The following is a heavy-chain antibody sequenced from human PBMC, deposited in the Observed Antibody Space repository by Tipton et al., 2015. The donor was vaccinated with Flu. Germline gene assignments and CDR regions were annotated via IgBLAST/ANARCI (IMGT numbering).Heavy chain of an antibody. J-gene: IGHJ5*02. CDR3: ARRDFSSYVSDPNNWFDP. D-gene: IGHD4-11*01. CDR2: IHRSGST. CDR1: GDSISSDYL. Sequence: TLSLTCAVSGDSISSDYLREWIRQPPGKGLVWILTIHRSGSTNYNPSLRSRVTISVDTSKNQFSLEMRSVTASDMAVYYCARRDFSSYVSDPNNWFDPWGQGTLATVSS. V-gene: IGHV4-38-2*01.